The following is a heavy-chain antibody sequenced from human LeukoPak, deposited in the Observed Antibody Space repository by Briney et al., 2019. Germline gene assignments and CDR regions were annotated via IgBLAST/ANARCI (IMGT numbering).Heavy chain of an antibody. CDR1: GFTFSSYS. V-gene: IGHV3-21*01. D-gene: IGHD5-18*01. CDR3: ARVRGYSYGYDY. J-gene: IGHJ4*02. Sequence: GGSLRLSCAASGFTFSSYSMNWVRQAPGKGLEWVSSISSSSSYIYYADSVKGRFTISRDNAKNSLYLQMNSLRAEDTAVYYCARVRGYSYGYDYWGQGTLVTVSS. CDR2: ISSSSSYI.